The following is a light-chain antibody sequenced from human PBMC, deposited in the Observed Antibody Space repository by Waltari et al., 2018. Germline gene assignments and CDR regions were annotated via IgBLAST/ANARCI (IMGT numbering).Light chain of an antibody. Sequence: EIVLTQSPGTLSLSPGERATLSCRASQSVTSIGLTWYQQELGQAPSLLIHVTSSRAPAMLARFSGSGSGTDFTLTISRLDPEDCAVYYCHQYDGEVVTFGGGTKVEI. CDR2: VTS. CDR1: QSVTSIG. J-gene: IGKJ4*01. V-gene: IGKV3-20*01. CDR3: HQYDGEVVT.